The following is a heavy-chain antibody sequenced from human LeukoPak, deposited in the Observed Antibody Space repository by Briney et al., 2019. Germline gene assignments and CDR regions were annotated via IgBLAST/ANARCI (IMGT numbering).Heavy chain of an antibody. V-gene: IGHV1-8*01. CDR1: GYTFTSYD. Sequence: ASVKVSCKASGYTFTSYDINWVRQATGQGLEWMGWMNPNSGNTGYAQKFQGRVTMTRNTSISTAYMELSSLRSEDTAVYYCASGSPKIYYGRVPFDPWGQGTLVTVSS. J-gene: IGHJ5*02. CDR3: ASGSPKIYYGRVPFDP. CDR2: MNPNSGNT. D-gene: IGHD3-10*01.